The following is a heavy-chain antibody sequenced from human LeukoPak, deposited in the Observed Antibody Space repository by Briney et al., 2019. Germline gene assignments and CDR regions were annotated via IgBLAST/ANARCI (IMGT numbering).Heavy chain of an antibody. J-gene: IGHJ4*02. CDR3: ARDPQRSYSGYEIDY. CDR1: GFTPSSYA. V-gene: IGHV3-30*04. Sequence: GGSLRLSCAASGFTPSSYAIHWLRQAPGKGLEWLAVISHDGTNKYYADSVKGRFTISRDNSKNTLYLQINSLRPEDTAVYYCARDPQRSYSGYEIDYWGQGTLVTVSS. D-gene: IGHD5-12*01. CDR2: ISHDGTNK.